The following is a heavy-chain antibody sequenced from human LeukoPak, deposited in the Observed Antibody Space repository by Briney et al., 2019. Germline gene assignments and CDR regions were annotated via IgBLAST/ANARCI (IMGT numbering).Heavy chain of an antibody. J-gene: IGHJ4*02. D-gene: IGHD3-22*01. CDR1: GFTFSSYA. V-gene: IGHV3-23*01. CDR2: ISGSGGST. Sequence: PGGFLRLSCAASGFTFSSYAMSWVRQAPGKGLEWVSAISGSGGSTYYADSVKGRFTISRDNSKNTLYLQMNSLRAEDTAVYYCAKAYDSSGYYLLRPFHYWGQGTLVTVSS. CDR3: AKAYDSSGYYLLRPFHY.